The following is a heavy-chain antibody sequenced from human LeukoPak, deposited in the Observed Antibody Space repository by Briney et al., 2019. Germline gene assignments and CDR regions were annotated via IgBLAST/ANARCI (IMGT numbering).Heavy chain of an antibody. V-gene: IGHV4-4*09. J-gene: IGHJ6*03. CDR3: ARVLAYDSSGYYYDYYYYMDV. Sequence: PSETLSLTCTVSGGSISSYYWSWIRQPPGKGLEWIGYIYTSGSTSYNPSLKSRVTISVDTSKNQFSLKLSSVTAADTAVYYCARVLAYDSSGYYYDYYYYMDVWGKGTTVTVSS. CDR1: GGSISSYY. D-gene: IGHD3-22*01. CDR2: IYTSGST.